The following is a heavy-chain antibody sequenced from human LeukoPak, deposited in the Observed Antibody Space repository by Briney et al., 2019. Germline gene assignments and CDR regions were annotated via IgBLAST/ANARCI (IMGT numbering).Heavy chain of an antibody. CDR2: IYYSGST. Sequence: SETLSLTCTVSGGSISSSSYYWGWIRQPPGKGLEWIGSIYYSGSTYYNPSLKSRVTISVDTSKNQFSLKLSSVTAADTAVYYCARPSIAVAGTWAGFFDYWGQGTLVTVSS. CDR1: GGSISSSSYY. D-gene: IGHD6-19*01. J-gene: IGHJ4*02. CDR3: ARPSIAVAGTWAGFFDY. V-gene: IGHV4-39*01.